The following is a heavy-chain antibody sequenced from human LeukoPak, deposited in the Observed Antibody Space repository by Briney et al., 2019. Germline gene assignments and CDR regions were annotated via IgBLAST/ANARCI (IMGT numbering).Heavy chain of an antibody. D-gene: IGHD6-19*01. J-gene: IGHJ4*02. CDR3: ASNRRTVAGTLVNYFDY. V-gene: IGHV1-69*05. CDR2: IIPIFGTA. CDR1: GGTFGSYA. Sequence: SVKVSCKASGGTFGSYAISWVRQAPGQGLEWMGRIIPIFGTANYAQKFQGRVTITTDESTSTAYMELSSLRSEDTAVYYCASNRRTVAGTLVNYFDYWGQGTLVTVSS.